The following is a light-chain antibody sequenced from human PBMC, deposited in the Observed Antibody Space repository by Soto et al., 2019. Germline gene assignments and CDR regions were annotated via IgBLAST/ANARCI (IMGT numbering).Light chain of an antibody. CDR2: DAS. CDR3: QQYNSYSWT. J-gene: IGKJ1*01. CDR1: QSVSIW. V-gene: IGKV1-5*01. Sequence: DIQMTQSPSTLSASEGDRVTISCRASQSVSIWLAWYQQKPGKAPKLLIYDASTLETGVPSRFSGSGSGTEFTLTISSLQPDDSATYFCQQYNSYSWTFGQGTKVDIK.